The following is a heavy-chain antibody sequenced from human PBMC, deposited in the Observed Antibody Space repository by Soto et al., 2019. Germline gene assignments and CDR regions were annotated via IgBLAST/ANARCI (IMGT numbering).Heavy chain of an antibody. D-gene: IGHD2-15*01. CDR1: GYTFTDYY. CDR3: TRENIENSDCLYDAFDI. Sequence: ASVKVSCKTSGYTFTDYYTHWVRQAPGQGLEWMGWMNPKSGGAYFAQKFQGGVTLTRDTSIGTAYIEVNSLTSDDTAVYFCTRENIENSDCLYDAFDIWGQGITVTVSS. J-gene: IGHJ3*02. V-gene: IGHV1-2*02. CDR2: MNPKSGGA.